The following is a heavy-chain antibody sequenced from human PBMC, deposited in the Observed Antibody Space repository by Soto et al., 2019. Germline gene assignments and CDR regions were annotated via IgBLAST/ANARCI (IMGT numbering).Heavy chain of an antibody. J-gene: IGHJ5*02. CDR3: ESGRGLSNSGLYQLDP. CDR1: GDSFIKYT. D-gene: IGHD6-19*01. CDR2: IIPRFGTT. V-gene: IGHV1-69*13. Sequence: SVKVSCKASGDSFIKYTVNWVRQAPRQGLEWMGGIIPRFGTTNFAPTLQDRVTITADESMNTVYMELSSLRSEDTALYYCESGRGLSNSGLYQLDPWVQGTLVTFSS.